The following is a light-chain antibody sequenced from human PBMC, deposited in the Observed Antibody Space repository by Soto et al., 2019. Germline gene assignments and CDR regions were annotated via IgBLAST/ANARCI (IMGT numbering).Light chain of an antibody. Sequence: DIQMTQSPSTLSASVGDRVTITCRASQSISTWLAWYQQMPGRAPKLLIYRASNLETGVPSRFSGSGSGTEFTLTISSLQPEDFATYYCQQYNTLLGTFGQGTKVDIK. V-gene: IGKV1-5*03. J-gene: IGKJ1*01. CDR1: QSISTW. CDR3: QQYNTLLGT. CDR2: RAS.